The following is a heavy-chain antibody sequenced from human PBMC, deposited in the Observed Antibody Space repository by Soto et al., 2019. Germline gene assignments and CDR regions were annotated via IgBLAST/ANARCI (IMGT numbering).Heavy chain of an antibody. CDR2: ISSSSSYI. CDR3: AREKIGSSTSRRGYFDY. V-gene: IGHV3-21*01. D-gene: IGHD2-2*01. Sequence: GESLKISCAASGFTFSSYSMNWVRQAPGKGLEWVSSISSSSSYIYYADSVKGRFTISRDNAKNSLYLQMNSLRAEDTAVYYCAREKIGSSTSRRGYFDYWGQGTLATVSS. J-gene: IGHJ4*02. CDR1: GFTFSSYS.